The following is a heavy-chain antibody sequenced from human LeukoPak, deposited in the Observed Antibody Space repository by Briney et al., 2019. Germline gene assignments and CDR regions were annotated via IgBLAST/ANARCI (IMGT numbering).Heavy chain of an antibody. CDR2: INNTGST. D-gene: IGHD2-2*01. CDR3: ARGLGPAANPNWFDP. CDR1: GGSFSTYY. Sequence: SETLSLTCAVYGGSFSTYYWSWIRQPPGKGLEWIGEINNTGSTNYNPSLKSRVTISVDTAKNQFSLKLSSVTAADTAMYYCARGLGPAANPNWFDPWGQGTLSPSPQ. J-gene: IGHJ5*02. V-gene: IGHV4-34*01.